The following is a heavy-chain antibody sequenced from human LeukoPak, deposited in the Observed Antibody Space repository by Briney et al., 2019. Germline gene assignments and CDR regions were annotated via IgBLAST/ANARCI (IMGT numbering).Heavy chain of an antibody. CDR2: IRPSGDNT. Sequence: GGSLRLSCAASGFTFSSYDMTWVRQAPGRGLEWVSSIRPSGDNTYYGDSVKGRFTISRDNSKNSLYLQMNSLRAEDTAVYYCARSPPLWNGDAFDIWGQGTMVTVSS. J-gene: IGHJ3*02. V-gene: IGHV3-23*01. CDR1: GFTFSSYD. CDR3: ARSPPLWNGDAFDI. D-gene: IGHD1-1*01.